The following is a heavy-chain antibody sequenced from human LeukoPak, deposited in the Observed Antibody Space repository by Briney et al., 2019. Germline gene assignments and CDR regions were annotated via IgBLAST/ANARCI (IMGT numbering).Heavy chain of an antibody. Sequence: GGSLRLSCAASGFTFSSYGMHWVRQAPGKGLEWVAFIRYDGSNKYYADSVKGRFTISRDNSKNTLYPQMNSLRAEDTAVYYCAKVYDYGDYGAFDIWGQGTMVTVSS. CDR2: IRYDGSNK. CDR3: AKVYDYGDYGAFDI. CDR1: GFTFSSYG. D-gene: IGHD4-17*01. V-gene: IGHV3-30*02. J-gene: IGHJ3*02.